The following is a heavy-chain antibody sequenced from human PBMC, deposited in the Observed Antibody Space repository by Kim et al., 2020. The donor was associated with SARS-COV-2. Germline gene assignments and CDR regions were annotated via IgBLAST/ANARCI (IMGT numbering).Heavy chain of an antibody. CDR2: ISSSSSYI. CDR3: ARDLCSYQACYDILTGYYPYYYYGMDV. Sequence: GGSLRLSCAASGFTFSSYSMNWVRQAPGKGLEWVSSISSSSSYIYYADSVKGRFTISRDNAKNSLYLQMNSLRAEDTAVYYCARDLCSYQACYDILTGYYPYYYYGMDVWGQGTTVTVSS. CDR1: GFTFSSYS. V-gene: IGHV3-21*01. J-gene: IGHJ6*02. D-gene: IGHD3-9*01.